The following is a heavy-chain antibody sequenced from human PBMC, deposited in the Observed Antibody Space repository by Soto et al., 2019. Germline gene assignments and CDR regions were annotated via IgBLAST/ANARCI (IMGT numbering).Heavy chain of an antibody. V-gene: IGHV3-30*03. CDR2: ISYEGNNK. Sequence: PGGSLRLSCAASGFTFSSYAMHWVRQAPGKGLEWVAIISYEGNNKYYANSVKGRFTISRDNSRNTLYLQLNSLRAEDTSVYYCARARDYYDSSGYDAFDIWGQGTMVTVSS. D-gene: IGHD3-22*01. CDR1: GFTFSSYA. J-gene: IGHJ3*02. CDR3: ARARDYYDSSGYDAFDI.